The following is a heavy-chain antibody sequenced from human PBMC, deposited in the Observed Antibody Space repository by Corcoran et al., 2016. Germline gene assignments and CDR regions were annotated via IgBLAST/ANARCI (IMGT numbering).Heavy chain of an antibody. J-gene: IGHJ4*02. Sequence: QVQLVESGGGVVQPGRSLRLSCAASGFTFSSYGMHWVRQAPGKGLEWVAVIWYDGSNKYYADSVKGRFTISRDNSKNTLYLQMNSLRAEDTAVYYCARAPTYYYDSSGYYQGYDVDYWGQGILVTVSS. CDR3: ARAPTYYYDSSGYYQGYDVDY. D-gene: IGHD3-22*01. V-gene: IGHV3-33*01. CDR1: GFTFSSYG. CDR2: IWYDGSNK.